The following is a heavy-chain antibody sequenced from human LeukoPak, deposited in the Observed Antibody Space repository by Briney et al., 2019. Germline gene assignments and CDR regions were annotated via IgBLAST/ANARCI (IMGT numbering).Heavy chain of an antibody. Sequence: GGSLRLSCAASGFTVSNNYMSWVRQAPGRGLEWVSVIYSGGSTYYADSVKGRFSISRDKSKNTLYLQMNSLTAEDTALYYCAREMYCSGGSCYGDAFDIWGQGTMVTVSS. J-gene: IGHJ3*02. CDR1: GFTVSNNY. D-gene: IGHD2-15*01. V-gene: IGHV3-66*01. CDR2: IYSGGST. CDR3: AREMYCSGGSCYGDAFDI.